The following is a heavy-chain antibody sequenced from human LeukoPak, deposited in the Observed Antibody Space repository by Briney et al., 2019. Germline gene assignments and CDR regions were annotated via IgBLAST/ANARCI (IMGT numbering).Heavy chain of an antibody. Sequence: ASVEVSCKASGYTITGYYMHWVRQAPGQGLEWMGWINPNSGGTNYAQKFQGRVTMTRDTSISTAYMELSRLRSDDTAVYYCARRRYYYDSSGYFQHWGQGTLVTVSS. D-gene: IGHD3-22*01. V-gene: IGHV1-2*02. J-gene: IGHJ1*01. CDR3: ARRRYYYDSSGYFQH. CDR1: GYTITGYY. CDR2: INPNSGGT.